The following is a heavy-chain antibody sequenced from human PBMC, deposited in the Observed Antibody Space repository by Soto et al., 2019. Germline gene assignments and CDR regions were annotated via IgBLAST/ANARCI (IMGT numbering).Heavy chain of an antibody. CDR1: GVSIGSHDW. D-gene: IGHD5-18*01. CDR2: SHQSGNT. J-gene: IGHJ4*02. Sequence: QVQLQESGPGLVKPSGTLSLTCAVSGVSIGSHDWWTWVRQPPGKGLECIGESHQSGNTNYNSSPESRVTISLDKSKNHFSLQLSSVTVADTAVYYCATRDTGRVYWGQGTLVTVSS. V-gene: IGHV4-4*02. CDR3: ATRDTGRVY.